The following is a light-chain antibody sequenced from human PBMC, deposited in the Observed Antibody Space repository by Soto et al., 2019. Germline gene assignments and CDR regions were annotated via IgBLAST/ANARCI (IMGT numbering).Light chain of an antibody. J-gene: IGLJ2*01. CDR2: EVN. CDR1: SSDVGSYNL. Sequence: QSALPQPASVSGSPGQSITISCTGTSSDVGSYNLVSWYQLHPGKAPKLTLYEVNKRPSGVSNRFSGSKSGNTAAMTISGLQAEDEAEYFCCSWVESSTVIFGGGTKLTVL. V-gene: IGLV2-23*02. CDR3: CSWVESSTVI.